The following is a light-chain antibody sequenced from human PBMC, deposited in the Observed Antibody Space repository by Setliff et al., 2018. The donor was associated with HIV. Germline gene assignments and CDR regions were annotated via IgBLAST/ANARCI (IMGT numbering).Light chain of an antibody. CDR1: ISNIGGYNF. Sequence: QSVLTQPASVSGSPGQSITISCTGSISNIGGYNFVSWYRQYPGEVPKLMIFEVNNRPSGVSNRFSGSKSGNTASLTISGLQPEDEADYYCSSYTNYNLVIFGPGTKVTV. V-gene: IGLV2-14*01. J-gene: IGLJ1*01. CDR3: SSYTNYNLVI. CDR2: EVN.